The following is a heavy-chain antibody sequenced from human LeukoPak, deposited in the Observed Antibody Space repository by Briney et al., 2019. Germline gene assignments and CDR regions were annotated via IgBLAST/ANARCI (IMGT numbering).Heavy chain of an antibody. V-gene: IGHV3-30-3*01. CDR3: VRDSNDYGDYVEGY. Sequence: GGSLRLSCAASGFTFSSYAMHWVRQAPGKGLEWVAVISYDGSNKYYADSVKGRFTISRDISKNTLYLQMNSLRAEDTAVYYCVRDSNDYGDYVEGYWGQGTLVTVSS. CDR1: GFTFSSYA. J-gene: IGHJ4*02. D-gene: IGHD4-17*01. CDR2: ISYDGSNK.